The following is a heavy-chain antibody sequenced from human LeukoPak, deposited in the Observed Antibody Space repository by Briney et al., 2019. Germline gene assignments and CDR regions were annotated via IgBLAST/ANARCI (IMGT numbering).Heavy chain of an antibody. Sequence: ASVKVSCKASGYTFTGYHMHWVRQAPGQGLEWMGWINPNSGGTNYAQKFQGRVTMTRDTSISTAYMELSRLRSDDTAVYYCAREPPMITMVRESLDYWGQGTLVTVSS. V-gene: IGHV1-2*02. CDR3: AREPPMITMVRESLDY. CDR1: GYTFTGYH. D-gene: IGHD3-10*01. J-gene: IGHJ4*02. CDR2: INPNSGGT.